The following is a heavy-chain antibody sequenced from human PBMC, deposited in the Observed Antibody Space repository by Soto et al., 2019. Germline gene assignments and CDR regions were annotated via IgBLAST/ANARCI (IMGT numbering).Heavy chain of an antibody. CDR1: GGSISSYY. Sequence: QVQLQESGPGLVKPSETLSLTCTVSGGSISSYYWSWIRQPPGKGLEWIGYIYYSGSTNYNPSLKRRVTISVDTSKNQFSLKLSSVTAADTAVYYCAREKAARGAFDIWGQGTMVTVSS. CDR2: IYYSGST. J-gene: IGHJ3*02. V-gene: IGHV4-59*01. CDR3: AREKAARGAFDI. D-gene: IGHD6-6*01.